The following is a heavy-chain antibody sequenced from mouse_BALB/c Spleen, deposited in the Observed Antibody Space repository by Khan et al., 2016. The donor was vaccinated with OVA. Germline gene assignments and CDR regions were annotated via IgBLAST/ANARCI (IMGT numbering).Heavy chain of an antibody. CDR3: ARQPCYHYNVMDY. CDR1: GFSLTNYG. CDR2: MWSDGST. J-gene: IGHJ4*01. V-gene: IGHV2-6-1*01. Sequence: VELVESGPGLVAPSQSLSITCTISGFSLTNYGVHWVRQPPGKGLEWLVLMWSDGSTTYNSALKSRLTISKDNSKSQVFVKMNSLQTDDTAMYFCARQPCYHYNVMDYRGQGTSVTVSS.